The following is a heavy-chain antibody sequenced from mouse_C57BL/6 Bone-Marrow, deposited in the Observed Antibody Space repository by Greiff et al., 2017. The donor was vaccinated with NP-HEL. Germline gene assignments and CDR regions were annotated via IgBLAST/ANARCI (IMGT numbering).Heavy chain of an antibody. J-gene: IGHJ2*01. Sequence: EVQLQQSGPELVKPGASVKISCKASGYTFTDYYMNWVKQSHGKSLEWIGDINPNNGGTSYNQKFKGKATLTVDKSSSTAYMELRSLTSEDSAVYYCARGILPLDYWGQGTTLTVSS. V-gene: IGHV1-26*01. CDR3: ARGILPLDY. D-gene: IGHD2-10*01. CDR1: GYTFTDYY. CDR2: INPNNGGT.